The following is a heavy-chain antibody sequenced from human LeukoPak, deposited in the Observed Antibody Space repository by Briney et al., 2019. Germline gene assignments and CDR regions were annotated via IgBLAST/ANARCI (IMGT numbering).Heavy chain of an antibody. V-gene: IGHV1-3*01. CDR2: INAGNGNT. Sequence: GASVKVSCKASGYTFTSYAMHWVRQAPGQRLEWMGWINAGNGNTKYSQKFQGRVTITRDTSASTAYMELSSLRSEDTAVYYCARSVLLWFGELLSPLDYWGQGTLVTASS. J-gene: IGHJ4*02. D-gene: IGHD3-10*01. CDR1: GYTFTSYA. CDR3: ARSVLLWFGELLSPLDY.